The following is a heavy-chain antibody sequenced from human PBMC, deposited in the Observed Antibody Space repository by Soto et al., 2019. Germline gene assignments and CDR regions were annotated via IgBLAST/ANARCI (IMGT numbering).Heavy chain of an antibody. CDR1: ADIFNNYY. CDR3: AQHCGGDCSNGFDI. D-gene: IGHD2-21*02. Sequence: QLHLVQSGAEVKEPGASVKVSCKTSADIFNNYYMHWVRQAPGQGLEWMGVMTPSDGSTNYAQRCQGSVPMTSDTSTRTVYVELSSLRYEDTAVYYCAQHCGGDCSNGFDIWGQGTKVTVSS. J-gene: IGHJ3*02. CDR2: MTPSDGST. V-gene: IGHV1-46*02.